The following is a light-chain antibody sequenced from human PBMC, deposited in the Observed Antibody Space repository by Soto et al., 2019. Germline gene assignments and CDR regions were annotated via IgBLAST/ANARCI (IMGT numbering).Light chain of an antibody. CDR3: QQYGNSPWT. J-gene: IGKJ1*01. CDR1: QSVSSSY. CDR2: GAS. V-gene: IGKV3-20*01. Sequence: EIVLTQSPXTLSLSPGERATLFCRTSQSVSSSYLAWYQPKPGQAPRVVIYGASSRAPAIPDRFSGSGSGTDFTLTISRLEPGDFAVYYCQQYGNSPWTFGQGTKVDIK.